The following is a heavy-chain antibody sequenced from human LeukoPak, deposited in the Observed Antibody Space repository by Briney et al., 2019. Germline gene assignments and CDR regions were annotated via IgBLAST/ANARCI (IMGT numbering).Heavy chain of an antibody. J-gene: IGHJ1*01. Sequence: GGSLRLSCAASGFTFSSYGMSWVRQAPGKGLEWVAFIRYDGKSEFYADSVKDRITVSRDNSKNILYLQMDSPRGEDTAVYYCTTEGYCSSTSCYMRFQHWGQGTLVTVSS. CDR1: GFTFSSYG. V-gene: IGHV3-30*02. D-gene: IGHD2-2*02. CDR2: IRYDGKSE. CDR3: TTEGYCSSTSCYMRFQH.